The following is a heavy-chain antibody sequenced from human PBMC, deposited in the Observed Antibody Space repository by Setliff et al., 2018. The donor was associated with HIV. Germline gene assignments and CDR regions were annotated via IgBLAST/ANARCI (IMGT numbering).Heavy chain of an antibody. J-gene: IGHJ4*02. CDR2: IYYSGST. V-gene: IGHV4-39*01. CDR1: GGSISSSNNY. Sequence: SETLSLTCTVSGGSISSSNNYWGWIRQPPGKGLEWIGSIYYSGSTHYNPSLKSRVTMSVDTSKNQFSLKLTSVTAADMALYYCARQQTALFVDYWVQGTLVNVSS. D-gene: IGHD2-21*02. CDR3: ARQQTALFVDY.